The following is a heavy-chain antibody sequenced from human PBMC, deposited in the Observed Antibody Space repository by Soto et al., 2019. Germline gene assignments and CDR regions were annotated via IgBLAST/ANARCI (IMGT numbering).Heavy chain of an antibody. CDR2: ISGSGGST. V-gene: IGHV3-23*01. CDR1: GFTFSSYA. J-gene: IGHJ6*02. CDR3: AKDSSSWEGYYYYGMDV. Sequence: GGSLRLSCAASGFTFSSYAMSWVRQAPGKGLEWVSAISGSGGSTYYADSVKGRFTISRDNSKNTLYLQMNSLRAEDTAVYYCAKDSSSWEGYYYYGMDVWGQGTTVTVSS. D-gene: IGHD6-6*01.